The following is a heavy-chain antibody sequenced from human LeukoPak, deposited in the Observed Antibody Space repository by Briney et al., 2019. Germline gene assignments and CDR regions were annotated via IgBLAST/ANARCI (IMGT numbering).Heavy chain of an antibody. CDR1: GFTFSSYS. V-gene: IGHV3-48*01. CDR2: ISSSSSTI. CDR3: XXXXXDYALGYFDY. J-gene: IGHJ4*02. Sequence: PGGSLRLSCAASGFTFSSYSMTWVRQAPGKGLEWVSYISSSSSTIYYADSVKGRFTISRDNAKNSLYLQMNSLRAEDTAVYYXXXXXXDYALGYFDYWGQGTLVTVSS. D-gene: IGHD4-17*01.